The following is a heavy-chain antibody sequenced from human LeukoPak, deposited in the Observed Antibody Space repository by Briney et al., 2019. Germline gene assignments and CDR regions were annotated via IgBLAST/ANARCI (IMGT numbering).Heavy chain of an antibody. J-gene: IGHJ4*02. CDR3: AKDRGDSVFDY. CDR2: ISGSGDST. Sequence: PGGSLRLSCAASGFTFNNYAMSWVRQAPGKGLEWVSAISGSGDSTYYADSVKGRFTISRDNSKNTLYLQMNSLRAEDTAVYYCAKDRGDSVFDYWGQGTLVTVSS. V-gene: IGHV3-23*01. CDR1: GFTFNNYA. D-gene: IGHD3-10*01.